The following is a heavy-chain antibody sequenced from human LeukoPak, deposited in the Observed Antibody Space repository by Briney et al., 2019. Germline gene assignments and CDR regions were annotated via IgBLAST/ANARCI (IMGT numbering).Heavy chain of an antibody. CDR3: ARGPSGYHNT. J-gene: IGHJ4*02. CDR1: GFTFSSYE. D-gene: IGHD5-12*01. V-gene: IGHV3-48*03. Sequence: QPGGSLRLSCAASGFTFSSYEMNWVRQAPGKGLEWVSYISSSGSTIYYADSVKGRFTISRDNSKNTLYLQMNSLRAEDTAVYYCARGPSGYHNTGGQGTLVTVSS. CDR2: ISSSGSTI.